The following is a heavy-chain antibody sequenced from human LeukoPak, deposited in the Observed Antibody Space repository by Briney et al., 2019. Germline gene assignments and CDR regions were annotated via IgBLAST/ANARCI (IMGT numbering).Heavy chain of an antibody. Sequence: GGSLRLSCAASGFTFNYYGMHWVRQAPGKGLEWVAFIRYDGSNKYHADSVKGRFTVSRDNSKNTLYLQMKSLRAEDTAVYYCAKGGGYEAQYYYYYLDVWGKGTTVTISS. D-gene: IGHD5-12*01. V-gene: IGHV3-30*02. CDR2: IRYDGSNK. CDR1: GFTFNYYG. CDR3: AKGGGYEAQYYYYYLDV. J-gene: IGHJ6*03.